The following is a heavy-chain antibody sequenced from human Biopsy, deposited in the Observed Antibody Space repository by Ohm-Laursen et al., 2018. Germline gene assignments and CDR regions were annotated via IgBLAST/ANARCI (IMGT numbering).Heavy chain of an antibody. CDR2: IFYRGST. CDR3: ARDYDTSGYYYVS. CDR1: GGSISNNNYY. J-gene: IGHJ5*02. D-gene: IGHD3-22*01. Sequence: SETLSLTCTVSGGSISNNNYYWGWIRQPPGKGLEWIGSIFYRGSTHYKPFLKSRVNISVDTSKNQFSLKLKSVTAADTAVYYCARDYDTSGYYYVSWGQGTLVTVSS. V-gene: IGHV4-39*01.